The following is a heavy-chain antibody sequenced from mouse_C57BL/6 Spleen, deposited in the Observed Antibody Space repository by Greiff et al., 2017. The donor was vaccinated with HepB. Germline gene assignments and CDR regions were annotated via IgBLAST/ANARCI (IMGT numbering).Heavy chain of an antibody. CDR2: INYDGSST. J-gene: IGHJ2*01. CDR1: GFTFSDYY. V-gene: IGHV5-16*01. D-gene: IGHD1-1*01. Sequence: EVQVVESEGGLVQPGSSMKLSCTASGFTFSDYYMAWVRQVPEQGLEWVANINYDGSSTYYLDSLKSRFIISRDHATNILYLQMSSLKSEDTATYYCARVHYYYGSIGSYFDYWGQGTTLTVSS. CDR3: ARVHYYYGSIGSYFDY.